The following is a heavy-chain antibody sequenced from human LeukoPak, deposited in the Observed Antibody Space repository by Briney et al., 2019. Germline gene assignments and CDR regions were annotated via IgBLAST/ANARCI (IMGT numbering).Heavy chain of an antibody. CDR3: ASTSLFPHSSGWNDVDY. Sequence: PSETLSLTCTVSGGSISSYYWNWIRQPPGKGLEWLGYIYYSGSTNYNPSLKSRVTISVDTSKNQFSLKLSSVTAADTAVYYCASTSLFPHSSGWNDVDYWGQGTLVTVSS. V-gene: IGHV4-59*01. D-gene: IGHD6-19*01. CDR2: IYYSGST. CDR1: GGSISSYY. J-gene: IGHJ4*02.